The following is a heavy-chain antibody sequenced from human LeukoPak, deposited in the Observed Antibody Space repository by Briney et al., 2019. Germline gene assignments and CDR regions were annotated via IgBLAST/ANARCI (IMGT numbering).Heavy chain of an antibody. Sequence: KPGGSPRLSCEGSGFSFSSYWMHWVRQAPGKGLAWVSRIRTDGGTKYYADSVKGRFTVSRDNARNTLYLQMDSLRVDDTAVYYCARDWAWGGFDHWGQGTLVTVSS. V-gene: IGHV3-74*01. CDR1: GFSFSSYW. J-gene: IGHJ4*02. D-gene: IGHD3-16*01. CDR3: ARDWAWGGFDH. CDR2: IRTDGGTK.